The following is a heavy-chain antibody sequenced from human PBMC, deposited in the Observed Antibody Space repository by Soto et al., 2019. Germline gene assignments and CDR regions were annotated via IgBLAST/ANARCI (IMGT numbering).Heavy chain of an antibody. Sequence: QVQLVESGGGVVQPGRSLRLSCAASGFTFSSYAMHWVRQAPGKGLEWVAVISYDGSNKYYADSVKGRFTISRDNSKNTLYLQMNSLRAEDTAVYYCAREQGRKNIVVVVAATRRSYYYGMDVWGQGTTVTVSS. J-gene: IGHJ6*02. CDR3: AREQGRKNIVVVVAATRRSYYYGMDV. V-gene: IGHV3-30-3*01. CDR1: GFTFSSYA. CDR2: ISYDGSNK. D-gene: IGHD2-15*01.